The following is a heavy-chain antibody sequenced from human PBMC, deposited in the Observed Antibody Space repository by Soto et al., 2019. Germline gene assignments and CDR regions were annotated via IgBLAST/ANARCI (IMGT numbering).Heavy chain of an antibody. Sequence: GGSLRLSCAASGFTFDDYAMHWVRQAPGKGLEWVSGISWNSGSIGYADSVKGRFTISRDNAKNSLYLQMNSLRAEDTALYYCAKDAIVVVPAATRTWYYYYMDVWGKGTTVTVSS. CDR2: ISWNSGSI. CDR3: AKDAIVVVPAATRTWYYYYMDV. V-gene: IGHV3-9*01. D-gene: IGHD2-2*01. CDR1: GFTFDDYA. J-gene: IGHJ6*03.